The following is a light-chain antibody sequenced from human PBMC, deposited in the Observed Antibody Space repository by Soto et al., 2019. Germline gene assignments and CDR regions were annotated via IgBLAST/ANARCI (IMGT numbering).Light chain of an antibody. CDR3: QQYGSSPA. CDR1: QSVSSSY. Sequence: EILLTQSPGTLSLPPGQRAPLSCSASQSVSSSYLAWYQQKPGQAPRLLIYGASSRATGIPDRFSGSGSGTDSTLTISILEPEDFAVYYCQQYGSSPAFGEGTKVDIK. V-gene: IGKV3-20*01. J-gene: IGKJ1*01. CDR2: GAS.